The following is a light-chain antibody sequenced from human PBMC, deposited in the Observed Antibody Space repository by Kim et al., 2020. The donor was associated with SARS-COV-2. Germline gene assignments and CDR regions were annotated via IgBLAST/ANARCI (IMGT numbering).Light chain of an antibody. CDR1: QVLSHCY. CDR3: QQYSNSPRT. V-gene: IGKV3-20*01. CDR2: GAS. Sequence: YPGIRSTLSCRAGQVLSHCYLAWYQQKPGQAPRLVIYGASTRATGIPDRFSGSRSGTDFTLTISRLEPEDFAVYYCQQYSNSPRTFGQGTKVDIK. J-gene: IGKJ1*01.